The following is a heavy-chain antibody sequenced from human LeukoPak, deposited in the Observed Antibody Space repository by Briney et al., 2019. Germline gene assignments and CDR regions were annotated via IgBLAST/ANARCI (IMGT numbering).Heavy chain of an antibody. CDR2: IKQDGGAK. J-gene: IGHJ4*02. D-gene: IGHD2/OR15-2a*01. Sequence: GGSLRLSCAASGFTFTNYWMNWLRQAPGKGLEWVANIKQDGGAKNYVDSVKGRFTISRDNAKNSLYLQMNNLRVEDTAVYYCARERVTTTSFDYWGQGVLVIVSS. CDR3: ARERVTTTSFDY. V-gene: IGHV3-7*01. CDR1: GFTFTNYW.